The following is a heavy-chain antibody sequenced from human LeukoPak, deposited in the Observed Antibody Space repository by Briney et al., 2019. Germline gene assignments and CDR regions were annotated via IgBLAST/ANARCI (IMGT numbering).Heavy chain of an antibody. CDR1: GFTVSSNY. Sequence: GESLRLSCAASGFTVSSNYMSWVRQAPGKGLEWVSVIYSGGSTYYADSVKGRFTISRDNSKNTLYLQMNSLRAEDTAVYYCARFTGYSSSWYGAPAGFDYWGQGTLVTVSS. D-gene: IGHD6-13*01. V-gene: IGHV3-53*01. CDR3: ARFTGYSSSWYGAPAGFDY. J-gene: IGHJ4*02. CDR2: IYSGGST.